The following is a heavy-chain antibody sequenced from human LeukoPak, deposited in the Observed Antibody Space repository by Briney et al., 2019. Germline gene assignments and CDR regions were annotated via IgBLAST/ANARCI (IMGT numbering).Heavy chain of an antibody. CDR3: ARDRAVAGTGANWFDP. J-gene: IGHJ5*02. CDR2: ISSSSYI. CDR1: GFTFSSYS. D-gene: IGHD6-19*01. V-gene: IGHV3-21*01. Sequence: PGGPLRLSCAASGFTFSSYSMNWVRQAPGKGLEWVSSISSSSYIYYADSVKGRFTISRDNAKNSLYLQMNSLRAEDTAVYYCARDRAVAGTGANWFDPWGQGTLVTVSS.